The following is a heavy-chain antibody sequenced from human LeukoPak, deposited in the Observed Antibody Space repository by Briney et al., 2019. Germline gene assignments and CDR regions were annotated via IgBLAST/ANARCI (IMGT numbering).Heavy chain of an antibody. CDR3: AKDGEYLARVGYFDY. CDR2: ISWNSGSI. CDR1: GFTFDDYA. V-gene: IGHV3-9*03. Sequence: GGSLRLSRAASGFTFDDYAMHWVRQAPGKGLEWVSGISWNSGSIGYADSVKGRFTISRDNAKNSLYLQMNSLRAEDMALYYCAKDGEYLARVGYFDYWGQGTLVTVSS. J-gene: IGHJ4*02. D-gene: IGHD2-15*01.